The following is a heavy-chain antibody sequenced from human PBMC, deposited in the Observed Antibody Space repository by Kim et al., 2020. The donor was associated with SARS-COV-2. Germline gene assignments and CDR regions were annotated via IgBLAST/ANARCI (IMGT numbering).Heavy chain of an antibody. CDR2: ISWNSGTI. V-gene: IGHV3-9*01. D-gene: IGHD3-10*01. CDR3: AKPKITMFQGVFYGM. Sequence: GGSLRLSCAASGSTFVDYAMHWVRQAPGKGLGWVSGISWNSGTIGYADSVKGRLTISRDTAKNSLYPQMNSLRTEDTALYYCAKPKITMFQGVFYGM. CDR1: GSTFVDYA. J-gene: IGHJ6*01.